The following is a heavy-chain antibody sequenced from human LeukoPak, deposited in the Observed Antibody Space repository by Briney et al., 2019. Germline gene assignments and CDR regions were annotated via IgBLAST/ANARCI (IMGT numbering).Heavy chain of an antibody. D-gene: IGHD3-10*01. J-gene: IGHJ5*02. V-gene: IGHV4-39*01. CDR1: GGSISSSSYY. Sequence: TSSETLSLTCTVSGGSISSSSYYWGWIRQPPGKGLEWIGSIYYSGSTYYNPSLKSRVTISVDTSKNQFSLKLSSVTAADTAVYYCARQRAGFRVFDPWGQGTLVTVSS. CDR3: ARQRAGFRVFDP. CDR2: IYYSGST.